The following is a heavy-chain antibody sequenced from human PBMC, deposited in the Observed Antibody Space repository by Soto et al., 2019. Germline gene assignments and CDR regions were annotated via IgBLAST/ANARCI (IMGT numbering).Heavy chain of an antibody. D-gene: IGHD7-27*01. Sequence: GGSLRLSCAASGFTFSSYAMSWVRQAPGKGLEWVSAISGSGGSTYYADSVKGRFTISRDNAKNSLYLQMNSLRAEDTAVYYCARDRLGGVWFDPWGQGTLVTVSS. V-gene: IGHV3-23*01. J-gene: IGHJ5*02. CDR3: ARDRLGGVWFDP. CDR1: GFTFSSYA. CDR2: ISGSGGST.